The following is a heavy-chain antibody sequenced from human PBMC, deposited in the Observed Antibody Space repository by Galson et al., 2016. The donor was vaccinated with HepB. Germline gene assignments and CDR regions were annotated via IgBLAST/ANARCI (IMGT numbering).Heavy chain of an antibody. CDR1: GYTFTTYG. Sequence: SVKVSCKASGYTFTTYGITWVRQAPGQGLEWMGWISAYRGDTNYALKLQGRLTMTTDTSTSTAYMELRSLRSDDTAVYFCARDYSDATGYYPFFDSWGQGTLVTVSA. V-gene: IGHV1-18*01. J-gene: IGHJ4*02. D-gene: IGHD3-22*01. CDR2: ISAYRGDT. CDR3: ARDYSDATGYYPFFDS.